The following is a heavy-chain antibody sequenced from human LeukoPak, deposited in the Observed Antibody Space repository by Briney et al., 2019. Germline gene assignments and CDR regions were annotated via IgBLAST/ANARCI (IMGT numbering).Heavy chain of an antibody. CDR1: GFTFSSYG. D-gene: IGHD3-9*01. CDR2: ISYDGSNK. J-gene: IGHJ3*02. CDR3: ARDPLDISRWANAFDI. V-gene: IGHV3-30*03. Sequence: PGXSLRLSCAASGFTFSSYGMHWVRQAPGKGLEGVAVISYDGSNKYYADSVKGRFTISRDNSKKTLYLQMNGLREEDTAMYYCARDPLDISRWANAFDIWGQGTMVTVSS.